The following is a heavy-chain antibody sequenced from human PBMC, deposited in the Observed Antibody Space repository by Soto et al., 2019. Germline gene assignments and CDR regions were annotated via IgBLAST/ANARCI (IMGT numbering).Heavy chain of an antibody. CDR3: ARSKMTTVTTSRRAYYYYGMDV. V-gene: IGHV7-4-1*01. CDR2: INTNTGNP. CDR1: GCTFTSYA. Sequence: ASVKVSCKASGCTFTSYAINCARHAPGQGLEWMGWINTNTGNPTYAQGFTGRFVFSLDTSVSTAYLQICSLKAEDTAVYYCARSKMTTVTTSRRAYYYYGMDVWGQGTTVTVSS. D-gene: IGHD4-4*01. J-gene: IGHJ6*02.